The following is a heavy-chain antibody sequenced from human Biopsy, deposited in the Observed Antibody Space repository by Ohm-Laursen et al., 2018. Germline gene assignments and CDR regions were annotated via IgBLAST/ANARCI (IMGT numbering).Heavy chain of an antibody. D-gene: IGHD6-19*01. CDR1: SGSISSYY. V-gene: IGHV4-59*08. Sequence: SETLSLTCTVSSGSISSYYWSWIRQPPGKGLEWIGYISYSGNTNYNPSPKSRVTMSVDTSKNQFSLKVYSVTAADTAIYYCATTTMDTSGWYGNYFDSWGQGALVTVSS. J-gene: IGHJ4*02. CDR2: ISYSGNT. CDR3: ATTTMDTSGWYGNYFDS.